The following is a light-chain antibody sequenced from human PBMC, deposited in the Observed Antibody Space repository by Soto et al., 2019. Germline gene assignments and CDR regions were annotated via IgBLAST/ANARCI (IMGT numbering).Light chain of an antibody. V-gene: IGKV3-20*01. CDR2: GAS. CDR3: QHFGDSVWT. CDR1: QSVSSSY. J-gene: IGKJ1*01. Sequence: EIVLTQSPGTLSLSPGERATLSCRASQSVSSSYLAWYQQKPGQAPRLLIYGASSRATGIPDRFSGSGSGTDFTLTISRLEPEDFAVYYCQHFGDSVWTFGQGTKVDI.